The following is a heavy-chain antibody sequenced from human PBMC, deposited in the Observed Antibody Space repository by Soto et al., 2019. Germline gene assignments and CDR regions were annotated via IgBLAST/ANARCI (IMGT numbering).Heavy chain of an antibody. Sequence: VQLVESGGGLDQPREPLRLSCTASGLTFSISWMTWVRQAPGEGLEWVSNIKPDGNMQQYADSVKERFTISRDNAKNSLFLQMSGLRVEDTAVYYCATANTQYAFDMWGQGTMVTVSS. J-gene: IGHJ3*02. CDR2: IKPDGNMQ. CDR1: GLTFSISW. V-gene: IGHV3-7*01. CDR3: ATANTQYAFDM.